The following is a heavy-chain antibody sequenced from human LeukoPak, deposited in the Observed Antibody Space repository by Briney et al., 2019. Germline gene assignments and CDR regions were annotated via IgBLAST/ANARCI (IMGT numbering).Heavy chain of an antibody. Sequence: GGSLRLACVASGFTFSRYNMIWVRQAPGKGLEWVSGLSRSGRATYYAHSVKGRFTISRENSKNMMFLEMTSLRVDDTAVYYCARQRVMLTGTGGTWIDPWGQGTLVTVSS. V-gene: IGHV3-23*05. J-gene: IGHJ5*02. CDR2: LSRSGRAT. CDR1: GFTFSRYN. D-gene: IGHD3-9*01. CDR3: ARQRVMLTGTGGTWIDP.